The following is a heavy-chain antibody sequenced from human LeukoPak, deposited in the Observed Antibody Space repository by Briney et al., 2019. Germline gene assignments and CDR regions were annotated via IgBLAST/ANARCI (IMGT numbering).Heavy chain of an antibody. Sequence: ASVKVSCKASGYTFVSHYMHWVRQAPGQGLEWMGGIIPIFGTANYAQKFQGRVTITADESTSTAYMELSSLRSEDTAAYYCAGGKPYSSGWPPLFHFDYWGQGTLVTVSS. CDR3: AGGKPYSSGWPPLFHFDY. J-gene: IGHJ4*02. D-gene: IGHD6-19*01. V-gene: IGHV1-69*13. CDR1: GYTFVSHY. CDR2: IIPIFGTA.